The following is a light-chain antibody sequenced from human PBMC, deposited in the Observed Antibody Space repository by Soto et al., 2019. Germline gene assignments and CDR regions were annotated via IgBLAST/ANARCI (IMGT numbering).Light chain of an antibody. CDR3: QQYNDWPKT. J-gene: IGKJ2*01. CDR1: QSVSSN. Sequence: EIVMTQSPVTLSVSPGERATLSCRASQSVSSNLAWYQQKPGQAPRLLIYGASTRINGIPARFSGSGSGTDFTLIISSLQSVDFAVYYCQQYNDWPKTFGQGTKLEIK. CDR2: GAS. V-gene: IGKV3-15*01.